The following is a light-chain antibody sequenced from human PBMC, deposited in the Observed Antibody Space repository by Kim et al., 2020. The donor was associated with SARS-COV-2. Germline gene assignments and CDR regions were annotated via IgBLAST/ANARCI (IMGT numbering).Light chain of an antibody. J-gene: IGKJ2*01. CDR2: DAC. CDR1: QSVGSN. V-gene: IGKV3-11*01. CDR3: QQRSYPHT. Sequence: EIVFPQSTATLSFSPAEKVTLSCRASQSVGSNLAWYQQKPGQAPRLIIYDACNRASGIPARFSGSGSGTDFTLTINSLEPEDFAVYYSQQRSYPHTFGQGTKL.